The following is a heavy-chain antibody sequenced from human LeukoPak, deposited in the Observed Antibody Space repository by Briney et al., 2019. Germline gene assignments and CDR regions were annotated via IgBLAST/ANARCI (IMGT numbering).Heavy chain of an antibody. J-gene: IGHJ4*02. CDR2: IYTSGST. CDR3: ARAPCCGSSSSNYFDY. CDR1: GGSISSYY. V-gene: IGHV4-4*07. Sequence: SETLSLTCTVSGGSISSYYWSWIRQPAGKGLEWIGRIYTSGSTNYNPSLKSRVTMSVDTSKNQFSLKLSSVTAADTAVYYCARAPCCGSSSSNYFDYWGQATLVTVSS. D-gene: IGHD6-6*01.